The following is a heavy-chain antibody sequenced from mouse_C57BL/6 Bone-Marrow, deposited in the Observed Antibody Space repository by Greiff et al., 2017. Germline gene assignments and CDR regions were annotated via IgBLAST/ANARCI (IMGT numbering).Heavy chain of an antibody. CDR3: AREGTYGNYDFAY. CDR1: GYSITSGYY. Sequence: VQLQQSGPGLVKPSQSLSLTCSVTGYSITSGYYWNWIRQFPGNKLEWMGYISYDGSNNYNPSLKNRISITRDTSKNQFFLKLNSVTTEDTATYYCAREGTYGNYDFAYWGQGTLVTVSA. V-gene: IGHV3-6*01. J-gene: IGHJ3*01. D-gene: IGHD2-1*01. CDR2: ISYDGSN.